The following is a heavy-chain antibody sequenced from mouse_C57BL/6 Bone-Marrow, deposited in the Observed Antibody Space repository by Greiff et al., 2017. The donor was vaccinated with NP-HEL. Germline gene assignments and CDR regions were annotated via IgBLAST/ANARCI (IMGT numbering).Heavy chain of an antibody. CDR3: ARGGNYYGSGAY. D-gene: IGHD1-1*01. Sequence: EVKVVESGGGLVKPGGSLKLSCAASGFTFSSYAMSWVRQTPEKRLEWVATISDGGSYTYYPDNVKGRFTISRDNAKNNLYLQMSHLKSEDTAMYYCARGGNYYGSGAYWGQGTLVTVSA. V-gene: IGHV5-4*03. J-gene: IGHJ3*01. CDR2: ISDGGSYT. CDR1: GFTFSSYA.